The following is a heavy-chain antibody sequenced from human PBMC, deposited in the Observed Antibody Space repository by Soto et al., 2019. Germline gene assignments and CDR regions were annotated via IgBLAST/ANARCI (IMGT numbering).Heavy chain of an antibody. CDR2: ISGSGAIT. J-gene: IGHJ4*02. CDR1: GFIFSNYA. CDR3: ARTDPTTAHSGC. Sequence: EVQLLESGGGLVQPGGSLRLSCAVSGFIFSNYALSWVRQAPGKRLARVSAISGSGAITFYADSVKGRFPVSRDNSKNTQSLQMNSLRAEDTAMYYCARTDPTTAHSGCWGPGTRVTVSS. V-gene: IGHV3-23*01. D-gene: IGHD4-4*01.